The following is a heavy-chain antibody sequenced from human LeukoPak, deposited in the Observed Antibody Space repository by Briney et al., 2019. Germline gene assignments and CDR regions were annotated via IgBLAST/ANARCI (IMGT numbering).Heavy chain of an antibody. CDR2: IKPDGSAT. V-gene: IGHV3-7*05. Sequence: GWSLRLSCAASGFTFSGYSMNWVRQAPGEGLEWVAIIKPDGSATSYVDSVKGRFIISRDNAKNSLSLQMHSLRAEDTGVYYCARGGRMDVWGQGTAVTVSS. CDR1: GFTFSGYS. J-gene: IGHJ6*02. CDR3: ARGGRMDV.